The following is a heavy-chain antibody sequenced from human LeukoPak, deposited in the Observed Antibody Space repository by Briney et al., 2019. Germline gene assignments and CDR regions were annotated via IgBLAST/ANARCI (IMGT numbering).Heavy chain of an antibody. J-gene: IGHJ5*02. V-gene: IGHV1-8*01. CDR1: GYTFTSYD. Sequence: APVKVSCKASGYTFTSYDINWVRQATGQGLEWMGWMNPNSGDTGYAQKFQGRVTMTRNTSISTAYMELSSLRSEDTAVYYCARGNYGGNSLMFDPWGQGTLVTVSS. CDR2: MNPNSGDT. CDR3: ARGNYGGNSLMFDP. D-gene: IGHD4-23*01.